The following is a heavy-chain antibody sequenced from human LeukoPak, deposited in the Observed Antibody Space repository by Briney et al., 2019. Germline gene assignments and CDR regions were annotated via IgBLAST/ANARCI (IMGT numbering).Heavy chain of an antibody. V-gene: IGHV4-59*08. Sequence: PSETLSLTGSVFGGSVSRYYWSWIRQPPGKGLEWLGNIYNSGTTNYNPSLKSRVTISVDTSKNQLSLILNSVTAADTAVYYCANGHQWLAFDSWGQGALVTVSS. CDR2: IYNSGTT. D-gene: IGHD6-19*01. CDR1: GGSVSRYY. J-gene: IGHJ4*02. CDR3: ANGHQWLAFDS.